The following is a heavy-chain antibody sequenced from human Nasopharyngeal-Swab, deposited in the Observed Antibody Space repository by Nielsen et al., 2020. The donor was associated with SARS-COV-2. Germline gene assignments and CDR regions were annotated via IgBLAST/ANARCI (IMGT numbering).Heavy chain of an antibody. D-gene: IGHD3-3*01. CDR3: ARAPTSTIFGVVTMFDY. V-gene: IGHV3-30-3*01. CDR1: GFTFSSYA. Sequence: GGSLRLSCAASGFTFSSYAMHWVRQAPGKGLEWVAVISYDGSNKYYADSVKGRFTISRDNSKNTLYLQMNSLRAEDTAVYYCARAPTSTIFGVVTMFDYWGQGTLVTVSS. J-gene: IGHJ4*02. CDR2: ISYDGSNK.